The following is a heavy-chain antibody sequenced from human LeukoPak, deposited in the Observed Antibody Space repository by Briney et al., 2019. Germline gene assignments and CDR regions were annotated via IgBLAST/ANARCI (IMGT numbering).Heavy chain of an antibody. CDR3: GKNRYSGSLSPFDI. CDR2: IKEDGSEI. D-gene: IGHD1-26*01. J-gene: IGHJ3*02. CDR1: GFTFSNHW. Sequence: GGSLRLSCAASGFTFSNHWMTWVRQAPGKGLEWVANIKEDGSEIYYVDSVKGRFTISRDNSKNSLYLQMNSLRAEDTAVYYCGKNRYSGSLSPFDIWGQGTMVTVSS. V-gene: IGHV3-7*03.